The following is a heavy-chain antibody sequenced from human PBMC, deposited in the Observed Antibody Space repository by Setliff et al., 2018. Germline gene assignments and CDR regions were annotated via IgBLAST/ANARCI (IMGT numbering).Heavy chain of an antibody. D-gene: IGHD1-26*01. J-gene: IGHJ4*02. CDR3: AREWADKWELLGPFDY. Sequence: SETLSLTCAVNGGSFSGYYWSWIRQPPGKGLEWIGEINHSGSTNYNPSLKSRVTISVDTSKNQFSLKLSSVTAADTAVYYCAREWADKWELLGPFDYWGQGTLVTVSS. CDR1: GGSFSGYY. V-gene: IGHV4-34*01. CDR2: INHSGST.